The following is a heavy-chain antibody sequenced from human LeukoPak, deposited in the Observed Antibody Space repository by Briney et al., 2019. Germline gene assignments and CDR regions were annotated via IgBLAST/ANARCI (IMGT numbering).Heavy chain of an antibody. Sequence: PGGSLRLSCAASGFTFSDYYMSWIRQAPGKGLEWVSYISSSGSTIYYADSVKGRFTISRDNAKNSLYLQMNSLRAEDTAVYYCAKDFHYYDSSGYPRGYNWFDPWGQGTLVTVSS. D-gene: IGHD3-22*01. CDR2: ISSSGSTI. J-gene: IGHJ5*02. CDR3: AKDFHYYDSSGYPRGYNWFDP. CDR1: GFTFSDYY. V-gene: IGHV3-11*01.